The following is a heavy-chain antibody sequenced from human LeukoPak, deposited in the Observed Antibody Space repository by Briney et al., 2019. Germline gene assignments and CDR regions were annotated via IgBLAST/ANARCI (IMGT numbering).Heavy chain of an antibody. J-gene: IGHJ4*02. V-gene: IGHV1-2*02. CDR3: ARVTAARGYFDY. CDR2: INPNSGGT. Sequence: GASVTVSFKASGYTFTVYYMHWVRQAPGQGLEWMGWINPNSGGTNYAQKFQGRVTITRDTSISTAYMELSRLRSDDTAVYYCARVTAARGYFDYWGQGTLVTVSS. CDR1: GYTFTVYY. D-gene: IGHD6-6*01.